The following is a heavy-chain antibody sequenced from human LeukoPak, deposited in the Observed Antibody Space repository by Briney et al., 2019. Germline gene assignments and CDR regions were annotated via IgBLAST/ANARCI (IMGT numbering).Heavy chain of an antibody. V-gene: IGHV3-23*01. CDR1: GLTFSSYA. CDR3: AKRKHSGSYTFDY. D-gene: IGHD1-26*01. CDR2: ISGSGGRT. Sequence: PGGSLRLSCAASGLTFSSYAMSWVRQARGKGLEGVSAISGSGGRTYDADSVKGQFTISRDNSKNTLYLQMNSLRAEDTAVYYCAKRKHSGSYTFDYWGQGTLVTVSS. J-gene: IGHJ4*02.